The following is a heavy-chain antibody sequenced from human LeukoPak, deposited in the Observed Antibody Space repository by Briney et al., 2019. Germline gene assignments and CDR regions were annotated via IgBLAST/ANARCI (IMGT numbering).Heavy chain of an antibody. CDR2: IYHTGST. D-gene: IGHD6-19*01. CDR1: GYSISSDKY. Sequence: SETLSLTCEVSGYSISSDKYWGWIRQPPGKGLEWLGTIYHTGSTSYNPSLKSRVSISVYTSKNQFSLRFTSVTAADTAVYYCARSHSGWQGHNNWFDPWGQGTLVTVSS. J-gene: IGHJ5*02. CDR3: ARSHSGWQGHNNWFDP. V-gene: IGHV4-38-2*01.